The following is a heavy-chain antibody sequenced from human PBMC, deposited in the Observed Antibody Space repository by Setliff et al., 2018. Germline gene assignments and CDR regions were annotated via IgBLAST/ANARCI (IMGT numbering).Heavy chain of an antibody. CDR2: IYTSWST. CDR1: GGSISSGGYY. Sequence: PSETLSLTCTVSGGSISSGGYYWSWIRQHPGKGLEWIGHIYTSWSTNYNPSLKSRVTMSVDTTKNQFSLKLTSVTAADTAVYYCARVSGFLYVDVWGKGTTVTVSS. CDR3: ARVSGFLYVDV. D-gene: IGHD3-3*01. J-gene: IGHJ6*03. V-gene: IGHV4-61*09.